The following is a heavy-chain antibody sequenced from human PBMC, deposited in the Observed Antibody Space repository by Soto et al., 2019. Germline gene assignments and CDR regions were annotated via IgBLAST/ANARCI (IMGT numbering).Heavy chain of an antibody. CDR1: GFTFNVYG. V-gene: IGHV1-69*06. Sequence: QVQLVQSGAEVKNPGSSVRVFCKTSGFTFNVYGIHWVRQAPGQGLEWMGGLIPIYDEPNYAQKFQGRVTMTANKSTATVYLELNSLRSEDTAVYFCARVRDPHLDHYGLDVWGQGTTVTVSS. CDR3: ARVRDPHLDHYGLDV. CDR2: LIPIYDEP. J-gene: IGHJ6*02.